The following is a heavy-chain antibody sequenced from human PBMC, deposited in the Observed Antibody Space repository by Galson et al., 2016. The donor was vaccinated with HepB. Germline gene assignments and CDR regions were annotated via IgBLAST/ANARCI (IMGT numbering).Heavy chain of an antibody. Sequence: SLRLSCAGTGFSFSSYNMNWVRQAPGKGLEWVSSISTGGSYIYYADSVKGRFTISRDNAKSSLYLQMHSLRAEDTAVYYCARDLPEGYTDYPYDAYSIAVWGLGTTVTVSS. CDR3: ARDLPEGYTDYPYDAYSIAV. J-gene: IGHJ6*02. V-gene: IGHV3-21*01. CDR1: GFSFSSYN. D-gene: IGHD5-24*01. CDR2: ISTGGSYI.